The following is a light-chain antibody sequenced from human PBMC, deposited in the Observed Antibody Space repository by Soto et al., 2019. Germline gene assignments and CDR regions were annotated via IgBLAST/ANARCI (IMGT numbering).Light chain of an antibody. CDR3: QQYGSSRT. CDR2: GAS. V-gene: IGKV3-20*01. CDR1: QSVSSSY. J-gene: IGKJ1*01. Sequence: EIVLTQSPGTLSLSPGERATLSCRASQSVSSSYLAWYQQKLGQAPRLLIYGASSRATGIPDRFSGSGSGTDFTLTIIRLEPEDLAVYYCQQYGSSRTFGQGTKVEIQ.